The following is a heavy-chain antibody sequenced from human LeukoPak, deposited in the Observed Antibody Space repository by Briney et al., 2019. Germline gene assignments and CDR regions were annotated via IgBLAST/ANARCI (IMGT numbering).Heavy chain of an antibody. CDR2: IYYSGYT. Sequence: SETLSLTCTVSGGSISSYYWSWIRQPPGKGLEWIGNIYYSGYTTYSPSLRSRVTISVDTSKNQFSLKLSSVTAADTAVYYCARETSHSGAHYIDVWGQGTTITISS. V-gene: IGHV4-59*01. J-gene: IGHJ6*02. D-gene: IGHD2-15*01. CDR3: ARETSHSGAHYIDV. CDR1: GGSISSYY.